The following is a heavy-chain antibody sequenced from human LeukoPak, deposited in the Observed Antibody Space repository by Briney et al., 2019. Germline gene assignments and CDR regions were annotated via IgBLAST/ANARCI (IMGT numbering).Heavy chain of an antibody. CDR3: SKGETVVTCLYFHL. D-gene: IGHD4-23*01. CDR1: GFTFSSYA. J-gene: IGHJ2*01. V-gene: IGHV3-23*01. Sequence: PGGSLRLSCAASGFTFSSYAMSWVRQAPGKGLEWVSAISGSGGSTYNADSVKGRFTISRDNSKNTLYLQMNSLRAEDTAVYYRSKGETVVTCLYFHLWGRGTVVTV. CDR2: ISGSGGST.